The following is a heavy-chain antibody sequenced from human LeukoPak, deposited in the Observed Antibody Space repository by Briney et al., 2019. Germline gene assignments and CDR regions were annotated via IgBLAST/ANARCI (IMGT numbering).Heavy chain of an antibody. D-gene: IGHD4-17*01. CDR3: ARDWGDDYGDYSWSPSAFDI. Sequence: PSETLSLTCTVSGGSISSGGYYWSWIRQPPGKGLEWIGYIYHSGSTYYNPSLKSRVTISVDRSKNQFSLKLSSVTAADTAVYYCARDWGDDYGDYSWSPSAFDIWGQGTMVTVSS. CDR2: IYHSGST. CDR1: GGSISSGGYY. J-gene: IGHJ3*02. V-gene: IGHV4-30-2*01.